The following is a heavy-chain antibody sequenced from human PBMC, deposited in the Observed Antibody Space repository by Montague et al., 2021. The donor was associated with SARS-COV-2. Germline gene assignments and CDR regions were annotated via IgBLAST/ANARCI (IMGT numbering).Heavy chain of an antibody. V-gene: IGHV3-9*01. CDR3: AKDHYASGKMGFFDL. CDR1: GFKFYDSA. D-gene: IGHD3-16*01. CDR2: INWNSGSV. Sequence: SLRLSCAASGFKFYDSAMYWVRQAPGKGLEWVSGINWNSGSVDYADSVKGRFTTSRDNTKNSLFLQMNSLRTEDTALYYCAKDHYASGKMGFFDLWGRGTLVTVSS. J-gene: IGHJ2*01.